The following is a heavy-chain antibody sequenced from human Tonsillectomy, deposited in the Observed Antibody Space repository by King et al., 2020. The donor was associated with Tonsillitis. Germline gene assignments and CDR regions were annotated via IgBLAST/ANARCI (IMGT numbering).Heavy chain of an antibody. Sequence: QLQESGPGLVKPSQTLSLTCTVSGGSISSGDYYWSWIRQPPGKGLEWIGYIYYSGSTYYNPSLKSRVTISVDTSKNQFSLKLSSVTAADTAVYYCAQRDGFGEFLPYGMDVWGQGTTVTVSS. CDR1: GGSISSGDYY. CDR3: AQRDGFGEFLPYGMDV. CDR2: IYYSGST. V-gene: IGHV4-30-4*01. J-gene: IGHJ6*02. D-gene: IGHD3-10*01.